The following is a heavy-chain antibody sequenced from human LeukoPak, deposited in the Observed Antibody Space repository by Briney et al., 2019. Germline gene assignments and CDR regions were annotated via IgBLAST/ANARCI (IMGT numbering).Heavy chain of an antibody. CDR1: GYTFTSYA. CDR2: INAGNGNT. V-gene: IGHV1-3*01. D-gene: IGHD4-17*01. J-gene: IGHJ5*02. CDR3: AREHNYGDYGWFDP. Sequence: GASVKVSCKASGYTFTSYAMHWVRQAPGQRLEWMGWINAGNGNTKYSQKFQGRVTITKDTSASTAYMELSSLRSEDTAVYYCAREHNYGDYGWFDPWGQGTLVTVSS.